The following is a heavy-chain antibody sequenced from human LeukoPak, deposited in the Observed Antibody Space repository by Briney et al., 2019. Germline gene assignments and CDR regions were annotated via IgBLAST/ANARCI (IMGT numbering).Heavy chain of an antibody. J-gene: IGHJ5*02. CDR3: ARLWIVVVPAAIYRWFDP. CDR1: GGSISSYY. D-gene: IGHD2-2*02. V-gene: IGHV4-59*08. Sequence: SETLSLTCTVSGGSISSYYWSWIRQPPGKGLEWIGYIYYSGSTNYNPSLKSRVTISVDTSKNQFSLKLSCVTAADTAVYYCARLWIVVVPAAIYRWFDPWGQGTLVTVSS. CDR2: IYYSGST.